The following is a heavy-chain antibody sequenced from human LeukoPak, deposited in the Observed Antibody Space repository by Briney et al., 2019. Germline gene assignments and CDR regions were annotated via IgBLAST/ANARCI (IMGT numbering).Heavy chain of an antibody. CDR1: GDSVSSNIAT. CDR3: ARERSSWYYLDY. CDR2: TYYRSQWYY. Sequence: SQTLSLTFVISGDSVSSNIATWNWIRQSPSRGLEWLGRTYYRSQWYYDYAVSVRSRITINPGTSKNQFSLQLSSVTPEDTAVYFCARERSSWYYLDYWGQGMLASVSS. D-gene: IGHD6-13*01. J-gene: IGHJ4*02. V-gene: IGHV6-1*01.